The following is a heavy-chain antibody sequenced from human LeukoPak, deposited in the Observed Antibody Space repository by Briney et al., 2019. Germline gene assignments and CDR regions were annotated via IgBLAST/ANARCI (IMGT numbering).Heavy chain of an antibody. V-gene: IGHV3-20*04. J-gene: IGHJ5*02. CDR1: GFTFDDYG. D-gene: IGHD3-3*01. Sequence: GGSLRLSCAASGFTFDDYGMSWVRQAPGKGLEWVSGINWNGGSTGYAGSVKGRFTISRDNAKNSLYLQMNSLRAEDTALYYCARDRIWSGYYREANWFDPWGQGTLVTVSS. CDR2: INWNGGST. CDR3: ARDRIWSGYYREANWFDP.